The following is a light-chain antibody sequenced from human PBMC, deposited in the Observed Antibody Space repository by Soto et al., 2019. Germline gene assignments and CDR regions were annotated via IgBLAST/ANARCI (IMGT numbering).Light chain of an antibody. J-gene: IGKJ1*01. CDR1: QSLLYSDGNTY. V-gene: IGKV2-30*01. CDR2: KVS. CDR3: RIGTYWLTRA. Sequence: DVVMTQSPLSLPVTLGQPASISCRSSQSLLYSDGNTYLSWFQQRPGQSPRRLIYKVSNRDSGVPDRFSRSGSRAAFTLKISRVEAEDVGVYYCRIGTYWLTRAFGQGTKVEIK.